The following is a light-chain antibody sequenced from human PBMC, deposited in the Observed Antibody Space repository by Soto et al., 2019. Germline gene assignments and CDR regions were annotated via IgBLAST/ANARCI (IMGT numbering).Light chain of an antibody. V-gene: IGKV1-5*01. J-gene: IGKJ1*01. CDR3: QHYDSYPWA. CDR1: QSISGW. Sequence: DLQMTQSPSSLSASVGDRVTITCRASQSISGWLAWYQQKPGEAPKVLIYDASSLESGVPSRFSGSGSGTEFTLTISSLQPDDFATYYCQHYDSYPWAFGQGTKVEIK. CDR2: DAS.